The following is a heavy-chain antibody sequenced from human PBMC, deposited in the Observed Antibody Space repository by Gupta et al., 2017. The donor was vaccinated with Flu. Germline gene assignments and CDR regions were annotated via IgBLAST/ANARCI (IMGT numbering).Heavy chain of an antibody. J-gene: IGHJ5*02. D-gene: IGHD3-22*01. CDR1: GASIRDYY. CDR2: VYYSGTT. V-gene: IGHV4-59*01. CDR3: ARDSGYQDL. Sequence: QLQLQESGPGLVRPSETLSLTCTVSGASIRDYYWSWIRQPPGKGLEWVACVYYSGTTKYNPSLKSRATISIDTSNNRFSLSLTSVTAADTAVYYCARDSGYQDLWGQGTLVTVSS.